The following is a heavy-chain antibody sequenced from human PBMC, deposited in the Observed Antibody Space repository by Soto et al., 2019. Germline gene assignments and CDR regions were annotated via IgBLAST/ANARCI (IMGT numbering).Heavy chain of an antibody. J-gene: IGHJ6*02. CDR3: ARDYYGMDV. Sequence: QLQLQESGSGLVKPSQTLSLTCTVSGGSISNGGYSWTWLRQSPGKGLEWIGYTYQSGSAFYNPSLKSRVTISVDRSKNQFSLNLTSVTAADTAVYYCARDYYGMDVWGQGTTVTVSS. CDR2: TYQSGSA. CDR1: GGSISNGGYS. V-gene: IGHV4-30-2*06.